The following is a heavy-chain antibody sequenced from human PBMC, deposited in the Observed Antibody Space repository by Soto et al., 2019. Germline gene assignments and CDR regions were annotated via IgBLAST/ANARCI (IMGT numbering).Heavy chain of an antibody. V-gene: IGHV3-30*03. D-gene: IGHD2-21*01. CDR2: ISYDGSNK. CDR1: GFTFSSYG. CDR3: ARLTQFQFVDY. Sequence: PGGSLRLSCAASGFTFSSYGMHWVRQAPGKGLEWVAVISYDGSNKYYADSVKGRFTISRDNSNNTLYLQMRSLRVEDAALYYCARLTQFQFVDYWGQGTLVTVSS. J-gene: IGHJ4*02.